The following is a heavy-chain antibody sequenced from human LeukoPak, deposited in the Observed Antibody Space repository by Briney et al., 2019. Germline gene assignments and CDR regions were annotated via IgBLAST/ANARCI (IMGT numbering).Heavy chain of an antibody. Sequence: ASVKVSCKASGYTFTSYGISWVRQAPGQGLEWMGWISAYNGNTNYAQKLQGRVTMTTDTSTSTAYMELRSLRSDGTAVYYCARLALPGYYYYYMDVWGKGTTVTVSS. CDR1: GYTFTSYG. CDR2: ISAYNGNT. CDR3: ARLALPGYYYYYMDV. J-gene: IGHJ6*03. V-gene: IGHV1-18*01.